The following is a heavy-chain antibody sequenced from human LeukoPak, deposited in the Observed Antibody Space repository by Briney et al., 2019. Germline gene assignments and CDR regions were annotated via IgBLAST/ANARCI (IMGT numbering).Heavy chain of an antibody. CDR1: EFAFSNYW. V-gene: IGHV3-7*01. CDR2: LRQDGNEQ. J-gene: IGHJ4*02. CDR3: ASAQGYCFQY. D-gene: IGHD2-15*01. Sequence: GGSLRLSCAASEFAFSNYWMVWVRQAPGKGREWVAKLRQDGNEQYYVDSLKGRFTISRDNAKNSLYLQMNSLRADDTAVYYCASAQGYCFQYWGQGTLVTVSS.